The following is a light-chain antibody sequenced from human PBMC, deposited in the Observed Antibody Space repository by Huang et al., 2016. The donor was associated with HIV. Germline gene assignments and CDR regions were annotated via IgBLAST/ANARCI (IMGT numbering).Light chain of an antibody. CDR2: AIS. CDR1: QNIDRS. J-gene: IGKJ4*01. Sequence: EIVLTQFPATLSLSPGESATLSCRANQNIDRSLAWYQQEPGQPPRLLIYAISHRATGIPTRFSGGGSGTDFTLTISNLEPEDFAFYYCHQHDSWPLTFGGGTKIDFK. CDR3: HQHDSWPLT. V-gene: IGKV3-11*01.